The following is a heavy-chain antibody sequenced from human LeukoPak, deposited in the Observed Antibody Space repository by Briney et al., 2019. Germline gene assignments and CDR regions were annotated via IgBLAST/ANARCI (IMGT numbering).Heavy chain of an antibody. Sequence: PSETLSLTCTVSGGSISSYYWSWIRQPPGKGLEWIGYIYYSGSTNYNPSLKSRVTISVDTSKNQFSLKLSSVTAADTAMYYCAREMYSGMYNDAFDIWGQGTKVTVSS. J-gene: IGHJ3*02. CDR2: IYYSGST. CDR3: AREMYSGMYNDAFDI. V-gene: IGHV4-59*01. CDR1: GGSISSYY. D-gene: IGHD1-26*01.